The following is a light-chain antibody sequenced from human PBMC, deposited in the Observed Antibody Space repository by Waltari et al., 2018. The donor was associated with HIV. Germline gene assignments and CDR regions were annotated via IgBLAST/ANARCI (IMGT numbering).Light chain of an antibody. CDR2: EAS. J-gene: IGKJ1*01. Sequence: DIQMTQSPSTLSASIGDRVTITCRASQSINRWLAWYQQKPGKAPRLLIHEASSLESGVPSRFSGSESGTEFTLIINSLQPDDFATYYCQQYKTYSGTFGQGTKVEIK. V-gene: IGKV1-5*03. CDR3: QQYKTYSGT. CDR1: QSINRW.